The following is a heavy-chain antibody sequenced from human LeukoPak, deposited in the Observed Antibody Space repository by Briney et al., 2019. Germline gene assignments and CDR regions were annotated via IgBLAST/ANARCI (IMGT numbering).Heavy chain of an antibody. J-gene: IGHJ4*02. Sequence: GGSLRLSRVASGFTFSNAWISWVRRAPGRGLEWVGRIKSKSDGGTTPDYAAPVKGRFTISRDDSKNTVYLQMNSLKTEDTGVYYCTTARRTIASSGTEYWGQGTLVTVSS. CDR2: IKSKSDGGTTP. V-gene: IGHV3-15*01. D-gene: IGHD6-13*01. CDR1: GFTFSNAW. CDR3: TTARRTIASSGTEY.